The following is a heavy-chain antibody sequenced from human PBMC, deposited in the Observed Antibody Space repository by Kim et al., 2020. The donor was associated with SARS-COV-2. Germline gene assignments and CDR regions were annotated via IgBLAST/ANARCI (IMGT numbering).Heavy chain of an antibody. D-gene: IGHD1-26*01. V-gene: IGHV4-39*01. J-gene: IGHJ5*02. CDR2: IYYSGST. CDR1: GGSISSSSYY. CDR3: ARRQSRKGVGASFLFDP. Sequence: SETLSLTCTVSGGSISSSSYYWGWIRQPPGKGLEWIGSIYYSGSTYYNPSLKSRVTISVDTSKNQFSLKLSSVTAADTAVYYCARRQSRKGVGASFLFDPWGQGTLVTVSS.